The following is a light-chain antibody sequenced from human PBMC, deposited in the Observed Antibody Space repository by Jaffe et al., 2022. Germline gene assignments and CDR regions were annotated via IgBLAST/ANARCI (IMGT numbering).Light chain of an antibody. CDR1: QGISIY. J-gene: IGKJ1*01. CDR2: AAS. CDR3: QKYNSAPQT. Sequence: DIQMTQSPSSLSASVGDRVTITCRASQGISIYLAWYQQKPGKVPKLLIYAASTLQSGVPSRFSGSGSGTDFTLTITSVQPEDVGTYYCQKYNSAPQTFGPGTKVEI. V-gene: IGKV1-27*01.